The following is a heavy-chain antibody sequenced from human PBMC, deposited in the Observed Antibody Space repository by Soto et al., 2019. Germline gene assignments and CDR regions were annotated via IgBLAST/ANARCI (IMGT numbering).Heavy chain of an antibody. CDR1: GGSISSSSYY. CDR2: IYYSGST. V-gene: IGHV4-39*01. Sequence: QLQLQESGPGLVKPSETLSLTCTVSGGSISSSSYYWGWIRQPPGKGLEWIGSIYYSGSTYYNPSLKSRVTISVDTSKHQFSLKLSSVTAADTAVYYCARLRGYCSGGSCHYYFDYWGQGTLVTVSS. CDR3: ARLRGYCSGGSCHYYFDY. D-gene: IGHD2-15*01. J-gene: IGHJ4*02.